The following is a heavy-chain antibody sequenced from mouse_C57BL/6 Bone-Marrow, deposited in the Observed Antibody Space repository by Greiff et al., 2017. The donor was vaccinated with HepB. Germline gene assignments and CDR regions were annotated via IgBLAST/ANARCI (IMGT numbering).Heavy chain of an antibody. V-gene: IGHV1-81*01. CDR1: GYTFTSYG. CDR3: ARVVYYIDY. J-gene: IGHJ2*01. Sequence: QVQLKQSGAELARPGASVKLSCKASGYTFTSYGISWVKQRTGQGLEWIGEIYPRSGNTYYNEKFKGKATLTADKSSSTAYMELRSLTSEYSAGYFCARVVYYIDYWGHGTTLTVSS. CDR2: IYPRSGNT. D-gene: IGHD1-1*02.